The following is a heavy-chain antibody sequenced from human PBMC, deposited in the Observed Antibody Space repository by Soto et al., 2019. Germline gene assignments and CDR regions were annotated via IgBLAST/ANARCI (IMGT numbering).Heavy chain of an antibody. CDR1: GGSFSGYY. V-gene: IGHV4-34*01. CDR3: ARGQYSSNDYYYYGMDV. D-gene: IGHD6-13*01. J-gene: IGHJ6*02. CDR2: INHSGST. Sequence: SETLSLTCAVYGGSFSGYYWSWIRQPPGKGLEWIGEINHSGSTNYNPSLKSRVTISVDTSKNQFSLKLSSVTAADTAVYYCARGQYSSNDYYYYGMDVWGQGTTVTVSS.